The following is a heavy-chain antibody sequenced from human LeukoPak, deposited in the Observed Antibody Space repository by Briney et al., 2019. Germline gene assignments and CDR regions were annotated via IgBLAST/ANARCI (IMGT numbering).Heavy chain of an antibody. J-gene: IGHJ4*02. Sequence: SETLSLTCTVSGGSISSSSYYWGWIRQPPGKGLEWIGSIYYSGGTYYNPSLKSRVTISVDTSKNQFSLKLSSVTAADTAVYYCARSPRYNPPFDYWGQGTLVTVSS. V-gene: IGHV4-39*07. D-gene: IGHD1-14*01. CDR2: IYYSGGT. CDR1: GGSISSSSYY. CDR3: ARSPRYNPPFDY.